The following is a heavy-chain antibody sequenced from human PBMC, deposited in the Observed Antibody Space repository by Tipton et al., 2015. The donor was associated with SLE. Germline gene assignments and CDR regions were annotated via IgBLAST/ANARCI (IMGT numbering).Heavy chain of an antibody. D-gene: IGHD3-3*01. CDR2: IYHSGST. CDR3: ARAYDFWSGYYFGY. V-gene: IGHV4-38-2*02. CDR1: GYSISSGYY. Sequence: TLSLTCTVSGYSISSGYYWGWIRQPPGKGLEWIGSIYHSGSTYYNPSLKSRVTISVDTSKNQFSLKLRSVTAADTAVYYCARAYDFWSGYYFGYWGQGTLVTVSS. J-gene: IGHJ4*02.